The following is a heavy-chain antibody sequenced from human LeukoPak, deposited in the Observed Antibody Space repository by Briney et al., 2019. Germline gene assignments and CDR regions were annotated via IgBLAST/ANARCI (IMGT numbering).Heavy chain of an antibody. Sequence: SVTVSCKASRYTLTDYYMHWVRQAPAQGREGMGWINPNSGGTNYAPKFQGRVTMTTDTSISTAYMELSRLRSDDTAVYYCARGDIVVVVAATTNIDSWGQGTLVTVSS. CDR2: INPNSGGT. J-gene: IGHJ4*02. CDR3: ARGDIVVVVAATTNIDS. D-gene: IGHD2-15*01. V-gene: IGHV1-2*02. CDR1: RYTLTDYY.